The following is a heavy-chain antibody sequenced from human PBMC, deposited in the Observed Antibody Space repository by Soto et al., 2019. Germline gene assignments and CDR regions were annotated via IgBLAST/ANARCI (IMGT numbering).Heavy chain of an antibody. D-gene: IGHD6-13*01. V-gene: IGHV4-59*01. J-gene: IGHJ4*02. CDR2: IYYSGST. Sequence: SETLSLTCTVSGGSISSYYWSWIRQPPGKGLEWIGYIYYSGSTNYNPSLKSRVTISVDTSKNQFSLKLSSVTAADTAVYYCAGIHIAAAGYYFDYWGQGTLVTVSS. CDR1: GGSISSYY. CDR3: AGIHIAAAGYYFDY.